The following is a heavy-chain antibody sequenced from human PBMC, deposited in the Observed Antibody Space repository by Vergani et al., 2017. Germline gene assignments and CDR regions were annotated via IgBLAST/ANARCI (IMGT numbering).Heavy chain of an antibody. CDR1: GGTFSSYA. Sequence: QVQLVQSGAEVKKPGSSVKVSCKASGGTFSSYAISWVRQAPGQGLEWMGGIIPIFGTANYAQKFQGRVTITADESTSTVYMELSSLRSEDTAVYYCARDPSPYTYYYDSSGYAFDIWGQGTMVTVSS. CDR3: ARDPSPYTYYYDSSGYAFDI. J-gene: IGHJ3*02. D-gene: IGHD3-22*01. V-gene: IGHV1-69*01. CDR2: IIPIFGTA.